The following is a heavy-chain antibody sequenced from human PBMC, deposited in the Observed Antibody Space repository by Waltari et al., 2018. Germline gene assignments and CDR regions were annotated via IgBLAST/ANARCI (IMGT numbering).Heavy chain of an antibody. Sequence: EVQLVESGGGWVQPGGSLRLSCAASGFIFSTFWMHWVRQAPGKGLEWVANIKQDGSVKYYVDSVKGRFTISRDNAKNSLYLQMNSLRAEDTAVYYCTRGGNSLWDYWGQGTLVTVSS. CDR2: IKQDGSVK. CDR3: TRGGNSLWDY. V-gene: IGHV3-7*01. D-gene: IGHD1-7*01. J-gene: IGHJ4*02. CDR1: GFIFSTFW.